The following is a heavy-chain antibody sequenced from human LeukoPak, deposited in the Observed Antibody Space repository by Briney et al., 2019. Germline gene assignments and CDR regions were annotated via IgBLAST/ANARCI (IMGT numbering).Heavy chain of an antibody. D-gene: IGHD1-26*01. CDR1: GGSFSGYY. CDR3: ARGASGSYYGRRFDY. V-gene: IGHV4-34*01. CDR2: INHSGST. Sequence: PSETLSLTCAVYGGSFSGYYWSWIRQPPGKGLEWIGEINHSGSTNYNPSLKSRVTISVDTSKNQFSLKLSSVTAEDTAVYYCARGASGSYYGRRFDYWGQGTLVTVSS. J-gene: IGHJ4*02.